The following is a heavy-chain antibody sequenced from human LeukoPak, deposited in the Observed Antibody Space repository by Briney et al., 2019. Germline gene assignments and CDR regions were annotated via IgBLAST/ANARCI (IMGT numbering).Heavy chain of an antibody. CDR1: GGTFSSYA. D-gene: IGHD4-23*01. J-gene: IGHJ4*02. Sequence: ASVKVSCKASGGTFSSYAISWVRQAPGQGLEWMGWINPNSGGTNYAQKFQGRVTMTRDTSISTAYMELSRLRSDDTAVYYCARVRKDYGGNFDYWGQGTLVTVSS. CDR3: ARVRKDYGGNFDY. CDR2: INPNSGGT. V-gene: IGHV1-2*02.